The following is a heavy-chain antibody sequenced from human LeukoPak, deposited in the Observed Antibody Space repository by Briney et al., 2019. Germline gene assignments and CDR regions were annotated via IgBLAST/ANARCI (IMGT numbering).Heavy chain of an antibody. V-gene: IGHV3-74*01. CDR3: AREAEPYGSGSPDY. D-gene: IGHD3-10*01. Sequence: QSGGSLRLSCAASGFTFSTSWMHWVRQAPGKGLVWVSRINSDGSGTTYADSVKGRFTISRDNAKNTLYLQMNSLRAEDTALYYCAREAEPYGSGSPDYWGQGTLVTVSS. J-gene: IGHJ4*02. CDR2: INSDGSGT. CDR1: GFTFSTSW.